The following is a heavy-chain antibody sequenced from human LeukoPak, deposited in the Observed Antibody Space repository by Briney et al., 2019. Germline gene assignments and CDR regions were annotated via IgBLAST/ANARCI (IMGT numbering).Heavy chain of an antibody. D-gene: IGHD3-22*01. CDR3: ARDPSSGHFDY. Sequence: SETLSLTCTVSGGSISSYYWSWIRQPPGQGLEWIGRIYTSGSTNYNPYLKSRLRMSVDTCKTQFSLKMSSVIAVDTGVYYCARDPSSGHFDYWGQGTLVTVSS. V-gene: IGHV4-4*07. CDR1: GGSISSYY. CDR2: IYTSGST. J-gene: IGHJ4*02.